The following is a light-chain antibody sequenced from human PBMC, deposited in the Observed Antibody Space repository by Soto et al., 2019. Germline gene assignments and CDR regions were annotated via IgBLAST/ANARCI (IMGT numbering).Light chain of an antibody. V-gene: IGKV3-20*01. CDR3: QQYGNSPS. CDR1: QRVSGSS. Sequence: VLTQSPGTLSLSPGDRVTLSCRSSQRVSGSSLAWYQQKPGQAPRVLFYGATTRATGVPDRFSGNGSGADFTLTISRLETGDFGVYHCQQYGNSPSFGPGTKLEI. CDR2: GAT. J-gene: IGKJ2*01.